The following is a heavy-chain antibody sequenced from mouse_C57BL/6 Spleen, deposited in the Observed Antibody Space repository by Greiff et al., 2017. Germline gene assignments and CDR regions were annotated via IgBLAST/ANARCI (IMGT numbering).Heavy chain of an antibody. V-gene: IGHV1-50*01. CDR1: GYTFTSYW. D-gene: IGHD2-4*01. Sequence: VQLQQPGAELVKPGASVKLSCKASGYTFTSYWMQWVKQRPGQGLEWIGEIDPPDSYSNYNQKFKGKATLTVDTSSSTAYMQLSSLTSEDSAVYYCARELIYYDYSAWFAYWGQGTLVTVSA. CDR3: ARELIYYDYSAWFAY. CDR2: IDPPDSYS. J-gene: IGHJ3*01.